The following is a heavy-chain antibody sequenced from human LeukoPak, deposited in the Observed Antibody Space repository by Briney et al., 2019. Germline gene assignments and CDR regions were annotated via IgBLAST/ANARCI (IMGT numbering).Heavy chain of an antibody. V-gene: IGHV1-46*01. CDR3: ARAVAAVAADY. D-gene: IGHD6-19*01. CDR2: INPSGGST. J-gene: IGHJ4*02. CDR1: GYTFTSYY. Sequence: ASVKVSCKASGYTFTSYYIHWVRQAPGQGLEWMGIINPSGGSTNYAQDFQGRVTMTRDTSTSTAYMELSRLRSDDTAVYYCARAVAAVAADYWGQGTLVTVSS.